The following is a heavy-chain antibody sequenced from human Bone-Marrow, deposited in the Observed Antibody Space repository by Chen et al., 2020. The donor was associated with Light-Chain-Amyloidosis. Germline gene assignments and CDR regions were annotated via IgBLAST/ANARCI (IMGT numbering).Heavy chain of an antibody. V-gene: IGHV3-7*01. J-gene: IGHJ4*02. CDR1: GFTFNNYW. CDR3: AKGGASFDY. D-gene: IGHD3-16*01. CDR2: IKEDGSET. Sequence: EVQLVESGGGLVQPGGSLRLSCAASGFTFNNYWMGWVRQAPGKGLEWVANIKEDGSETYYVDSVKGRFTISRDNAKDSLYLQMNSLRVEDTALYYCAKGGASFDYWGQGTLVTVSS.